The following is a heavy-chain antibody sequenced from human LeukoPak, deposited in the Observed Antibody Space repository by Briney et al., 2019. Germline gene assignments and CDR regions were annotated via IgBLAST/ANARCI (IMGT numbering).Heavy chain of an antibody. Sequence: PSETLFLNCTVSGGSISGYYWSWIRQPPGKGLEWIGSIHYSGNTYYNPSLKSRVTISVDTSKSQFSLKLSSVTAADTAVYYCARLPGIAAAGRDYWGQGTLVTVSS. D-gene: IGHD6-13*01. V-gene: IGHV4-59*05. CDR2: IHYSGNT. J-gene: IGHJ4*02. CDR1: GGSISGYY. CDR3: ARLPGIAAAGRDY.